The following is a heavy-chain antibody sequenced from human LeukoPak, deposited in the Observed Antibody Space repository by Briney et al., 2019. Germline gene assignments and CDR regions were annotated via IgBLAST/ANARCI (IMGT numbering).Heavy chain of an antibody. CDR2: MNQDGNLR. D-gene: IGHD1-26*01. CDR3: TTDSQGPYIYYHDY. CDR1: GFIFSNYW. V-gene: IGHV3-7*01. J-gene: IGHJ4*02. Sequence: GGSLRLSCGASGFIFSNYWMSWVRQAPGKGLEWVANMNQDGNLRYYLDSVKGRFSTSRDNAGNSLYLQMNSLRAEDTAMYYCTTDSQGPYIYYHDYWGQGTLVTVSS.